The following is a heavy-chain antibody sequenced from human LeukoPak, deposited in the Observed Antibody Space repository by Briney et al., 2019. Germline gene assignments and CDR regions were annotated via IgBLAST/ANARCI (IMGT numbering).Heavy chain of an antibody. CDR1: GGSFSNYY. Sequence: SETLSLTCAVYGGSFSNYYWSWIRQSPEKGLEWIGEVNQSGSTNYSPSLKSRVTISVDTSKNQFSLTLSSVTAADTAVYYCAREFRPSSSWYTNYYYYMDVWGKGTTVTVSS. CDR3: AREFRPSSSWYTNYYYYMDV. J-gene: IGHJ6*03. CDR2: VNQSGST. D-gene: IGHD6-13*01. V-gene: IGHV4-34*01.